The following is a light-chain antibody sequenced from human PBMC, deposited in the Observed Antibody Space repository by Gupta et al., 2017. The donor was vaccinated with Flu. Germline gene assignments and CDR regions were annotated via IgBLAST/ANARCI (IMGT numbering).Light chain of an antibody. CDR3: SSYTSTSTFYV. Sequence: QSALTQPASVSGSPGQSITISCTGTSSDVGRSNSVSWYQQHPGKAPKLIIFDVINRPSGVSSRFSGSKSGNTASLTISGLQAEDDTDYYCSSYTSTSTFYVFGRGTKVTVL. CDR1: SSDVGRSNS. J-gene: IGLJ1*01. V-gene: IGLV2-14*03. CDR2: DVI.